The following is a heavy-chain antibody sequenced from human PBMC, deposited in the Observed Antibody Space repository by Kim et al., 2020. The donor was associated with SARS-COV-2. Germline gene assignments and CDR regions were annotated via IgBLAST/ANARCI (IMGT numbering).Heavy chain of an antibody. CDR3: ARGRGTHPRHYFDY. Sequence: ADSVKGRFTISRDNAENSLYLQMNSLRPEDTAFYRGARGRGTHPRHYFDYWGQGILVTVSS. D-gene: IGHD1-26*01. V-gene: IGHV3-20*01. J-gene: IGHJ4*02.